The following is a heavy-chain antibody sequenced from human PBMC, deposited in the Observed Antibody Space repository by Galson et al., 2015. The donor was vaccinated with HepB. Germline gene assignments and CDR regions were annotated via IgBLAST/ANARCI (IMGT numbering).Heavy chain of an antibody. J-gene: IGHJ4*02. CDR2: ISSNGGST. Sequence: SLRLSCAASGFTFSSYAMHWVRQAPGKGLEYVSAISSNGGSTYYADSVKGRFTISRDNSKNTLYLQMSSLRAEDTAVYYCVRGRSGFNFDYWGQGTLVTVSS. CDR3: VRGRSGFNFDY. V-gene: IGHV3-64D*06. CDR1: GFTFSSYA. D-gene: IGHD1-14*01.